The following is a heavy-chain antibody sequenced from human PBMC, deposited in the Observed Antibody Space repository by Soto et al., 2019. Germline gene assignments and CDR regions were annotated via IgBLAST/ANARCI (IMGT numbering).Heavy chain of an antibody. CDR1: GFSVSTNY. D-gene: IGHD1-26*01. V-gene: IGHV3-53*01. J-gene: IGHJ4*02. CDR3: ARGSGSLYYFDF. Sequence: LRLSCAASGFSVSTNYMTWVRQAPGKGLEWVSVIYSGGSTYYADSVKGRFTISRDNSKNTLHLQMNSLRAEDTAVYYCARGSGSLYYFDFWGRGTLVTVSS. CDR2: IYSGGST.